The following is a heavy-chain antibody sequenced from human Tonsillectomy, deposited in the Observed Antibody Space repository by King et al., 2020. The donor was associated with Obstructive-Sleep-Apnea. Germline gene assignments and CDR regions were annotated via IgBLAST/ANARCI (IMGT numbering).Heavy chain of an antibody. CDR1: GFTFGDYA. D-gene: IGHD3-22*01. CDR2: FKSKPYGGKK. J-gene: IGHJ4*02. CDR3: TRDRYDSSGYYTDY. V-gene: IGHV3-49*03. Sequence: EWQLVQSGGGLVQPGRSLRLSCTASGFTFGDYAMTWFRQAPGKGLKGEGFFKSKPYGGKKKYAASVKGRFTISRDDSKSIAYLQMNSLKTEDTAVYYCTRDRYDSSGYYTDYWGQGTLVTVSS.